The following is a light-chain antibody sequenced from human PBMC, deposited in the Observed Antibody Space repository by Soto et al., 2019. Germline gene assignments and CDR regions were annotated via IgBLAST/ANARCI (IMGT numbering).Light chain of an antibody. J-gene: IGKJ2*01. Sequence: IELTQSPATLSLSPGETASLSCWASQGIINNFLACYQQRRGHPPRLLIYDSSMRASGIPARFTGSGSGTAFTLTISSVEPEDFAVYYCQQIFRSPRTFGHGTRLEI. V-gene: IGKV3D-20*02. CDR3: QQIFRSPRT. CDR1: QGIINNF. CDR2: DSS.